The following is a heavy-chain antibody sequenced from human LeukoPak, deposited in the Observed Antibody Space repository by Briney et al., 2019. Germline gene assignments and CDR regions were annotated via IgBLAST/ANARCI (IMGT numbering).Heavy chain of an antibody. Sequence: GGSLRLSCAASGFTFSSYAMHWVRQAPGKGLEWVAVISYDGSYKNYADSVKGRFTISRDTSKNTLFLQMNSLRLEDTAVYYCAIGGIAAAGTYYWGQGTLVTVSS. J-gene: IGHJ4*02. V-gene: IGHV3-30*04. CDR1: GFTFSSYA. CDR2: ISYDGSYK. CDR3: AIGGIAAAGTYY. D-gene: IGHD6-13*01.